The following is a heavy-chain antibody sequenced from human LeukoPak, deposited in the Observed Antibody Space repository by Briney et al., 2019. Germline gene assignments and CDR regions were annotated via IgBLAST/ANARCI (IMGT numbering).Heavy chain of an antibody. Sequence: GASVKVSCKASGGTFSSYAISWVRQAPGQGLEWMGRIIPILGIANYAQKFQGRVTMTTDTSTSTAYMELRSLRSDDTAVYYCARGVLRELEDWGQGTLVTVSS. CDR1: GGTFSSYA. V-gene: IGHV1-69*04. CDR2: IIPILGIA. CDR3: ARGVLRELED. D-gene: IGHD1-26*01. J-gene: IGHJ4*02.